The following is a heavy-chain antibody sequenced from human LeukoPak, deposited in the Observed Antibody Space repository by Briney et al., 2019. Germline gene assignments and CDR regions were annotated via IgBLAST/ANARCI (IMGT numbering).Heavy chain of an antibody. CDR1: GYSISSGYY. CDR2: IYHSGST. D-gene: IGHD3-10*01. J-gene: IGHJ4*02. V-gene: IGHV4-38-2*02. Sequence: PSETLSLTCTVSGYSISSGYYWGWIRQPPGKGLEWIGSIYHSGSTYYNPSLKSRVTISVDTSKNQFSLKLSSVTAADTAVYYCARARRVVRGVIITALLDYWGQGTLVTVSS. CDR3: ARARRVVRGVIITALLDY.